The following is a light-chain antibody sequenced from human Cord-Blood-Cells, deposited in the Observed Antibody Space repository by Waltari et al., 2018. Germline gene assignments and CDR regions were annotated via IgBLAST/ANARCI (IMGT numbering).Light chain of an antibody. CDR2: AAS. CDR1: QSISSY. J-gene: IGKJ1*01. V-gene: IGKV1-39*01. Sequence: DIQMTQSPSSLSASVGDRVTITCRASQSISSYLNWYQQKPRKAPKLLIYAASSLQSGVPSMFSGSGSGTDFTLTISSLQPEDFATYYCQQSYSTWTFGQGTKVEIK. CDR3: QQSYSTWT.